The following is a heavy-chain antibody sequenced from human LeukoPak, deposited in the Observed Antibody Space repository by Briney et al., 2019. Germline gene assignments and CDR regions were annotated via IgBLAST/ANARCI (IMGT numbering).Heavy chain of an antibody. CDR1: DDSITMYY. CDR2: IYHSGST. V-gene: IGHV4-38-2*02. CDR3: ARAFYSSSWYHKEDFFDY. D-gene: IGHD6-13*01. Sequence: PSETLSLTCTVSDDSITMYYWGWIRQPPGKGLEWIGSIYHSGSTYYKPSLKSRVTISVDTSKNQFSLKLSPVTAADTAVYYCARAFYSSSWYHKEDFFDYWGQGTPVTVSS. J-gene: IGHJ4*02.